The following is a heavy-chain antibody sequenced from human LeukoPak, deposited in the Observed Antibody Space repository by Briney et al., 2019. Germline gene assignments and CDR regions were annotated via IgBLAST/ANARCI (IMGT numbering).Heavy chain of an antibody. J-gene: IGHJ5*02. CDR2: IYYSGNI. D-gene: IGHD1-26*01. CDR1: GGSIKNYY. Sequence: SETLSLTCTVSGGSIKNYYWSWIRQSPGKGLEWIGYIYYSGNIKYNPSLKGRVTISVDTSKNQFSLKLSSVTAADTAVYYCARDGPFDSGSFWFDPWGQGTLVTVSS. CDR3: ARDGPFDSGSFWFDP. V-gene: IGHV4-59*01.